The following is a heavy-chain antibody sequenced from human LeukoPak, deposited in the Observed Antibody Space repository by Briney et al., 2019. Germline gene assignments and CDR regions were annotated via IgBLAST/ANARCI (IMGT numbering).Heavy chain of an antibody. CDR1: GGSISSYY. Sequence: PSETLSLTCTVSGGSISSYYWSWIRQPPGKGLEWIGYIYYSGSTNYNPSLKSRVTISVDTSKNQFSLKLSSVTAADTAVYYCAAARSGSYLSFDYWGQGTLVTVSS. CDR3: AAARSGSYLSFDY. D-gene: IGHD3-10*01. J-gene: IGHJ4*02. V-gene: IGHV4-59*01. CDR2: IYYSGST.